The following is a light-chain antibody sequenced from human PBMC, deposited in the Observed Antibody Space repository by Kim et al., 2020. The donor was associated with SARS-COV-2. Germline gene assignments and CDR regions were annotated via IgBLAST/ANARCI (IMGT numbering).Light chain of an antibody. V-gene: IGKV2-30*01. CDR2: DVS. J-gene: IGKJ1*01. Sequence: PASISGRSSQGLADSGGRKFLEWFHQRPGQSPRRLMFDVSKRDSGVPDRFSGSGSGTDFTLKISWVEAEDVGIYYCLQYNHWPHTFGQGTKVDIK. CDR1: QGLADSGGRKF. CDR3: LQYNHWPHT.